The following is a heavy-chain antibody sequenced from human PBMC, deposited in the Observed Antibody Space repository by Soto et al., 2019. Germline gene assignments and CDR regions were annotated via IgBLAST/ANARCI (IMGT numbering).Heavy chain of an antibody. V-gene: IGHV3-48*03. CDR3: ATDQPRSALDY. CDR1: RFTFSRYE. CDR2: ISSSRSII. Sequence: PDGSLRLSCAPSRFTFSRYEMNSLRRTPGHGLASVSYISSSRSIIYYADGVKGRFLITSDNAKNSLYLQKNSLRAEDTAVYYCATDQPRSALDYWGEGTVVTV. J-gene: IGHJ4*02.